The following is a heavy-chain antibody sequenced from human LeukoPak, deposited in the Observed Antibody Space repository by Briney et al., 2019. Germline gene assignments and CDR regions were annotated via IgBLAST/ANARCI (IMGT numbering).Heavy chain of an antibody. J-gene: IGHJ4*02. CDR3: ARDSRWLQSLDY. V-gene: IGHV4-61*02. D-gene: IGHD5-24*01. CDR1: GGSISSGSYY. Sequence: SQTLSLTCTVSGGSISSGSYYWSWIRQPAGQGLEWIGRIYTSGSNNYNPSLKSRVTISVDTSKNQFSLKLSSVAAADTAVYYCARDSRWLQSLDYWGQGTLVTVSS. CDR2: IYTSGSN.